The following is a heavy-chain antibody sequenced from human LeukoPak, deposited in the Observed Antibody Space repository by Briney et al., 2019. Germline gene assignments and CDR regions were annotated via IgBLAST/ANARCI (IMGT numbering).Heavy chain of an antibody. D-gene: IGHD2-2*01. Sequence: SVKVSCKASGGTFSSYAISWVRQAPGQGLEWMGGIIPIFGTANYAQKFQGRVTITADESTSTAYMELSSLRSEDTAVYYCARVWDIVVVPAAPTAFDIWGQGTMVTVSS. V-gene: IGHV1-69*13. CDR2: IIPIFGTA. CDR3: ARVWDIVVVPAAPTAFDI. J-gene: IGHJ3*02. CDR1: GGTFSSYA.